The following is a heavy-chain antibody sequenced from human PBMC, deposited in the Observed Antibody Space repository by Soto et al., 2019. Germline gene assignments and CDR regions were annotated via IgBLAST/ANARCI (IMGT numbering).Heavy chain of an antibody. D-gene: IGHD3-22*01. Sequence: QVQLVQSGAEVKKPGASVKVSCKAPGYTFTGYYMHWVRQAPGQGLEWMGWINPNSGGTNYAQKFQGRVTMTRDTSISTAYMELSRLRSDDTAVYYCARDLFYRGSSGYTSKGYYYYYGMDVWGQGTTVTVSS. CDR2: INPNSGGT. CDR3: ARDLFYRGSSGYTSKGYYYYYGMDV. V-gene: IGHV1-2*02. CDR1: GYTFTGYY. J-gene: IGHJ6*02.